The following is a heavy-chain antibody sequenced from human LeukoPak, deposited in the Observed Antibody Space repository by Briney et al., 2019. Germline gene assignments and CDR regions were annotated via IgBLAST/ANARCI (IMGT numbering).Heavy chain of an antibody. Sequence: PSETLSLTCTVSGGSISSSSYYWGWIRQPPGKGLEWIGSIYYSGSTYYNPSLKSRVTISVDTSKNQFSLKLSSVTAADTAVYYCARGEVSGGYYFDYWGQGTLVTVSS. CDR2: IYYSGST. J-gene: IGHJ4*02. V-gene: IGHV4-39*01. CDR1: GGSISSSSYY. CDR3: ARGEVSGGYYFDY.